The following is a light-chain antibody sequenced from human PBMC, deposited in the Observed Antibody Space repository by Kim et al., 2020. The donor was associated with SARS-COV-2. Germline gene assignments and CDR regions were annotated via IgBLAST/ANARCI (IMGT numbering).Light chain of an antibody. CDR2: RNN. J-gene: IGLJ3*02. V-gene: IGLV1-47*01. Sequence: GQRVTISCSGSSTNNGSNYVYWYQQLPGTAPKLLIYRNNQRPSGVPDRFSGAKSGTSDSLAISGIRSEDEADYYCAAWDDSLSGRVFGGGTQLTVL. CDR1: STNNGSNY. CDR3: AAWDDSLSGRV.